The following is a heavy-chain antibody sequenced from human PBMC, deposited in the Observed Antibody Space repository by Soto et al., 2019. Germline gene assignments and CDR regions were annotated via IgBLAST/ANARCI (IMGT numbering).Heavy chain of an antibody. CDR2: INYSGNT. CDR3: ARIVIGGSNWFDP. CDR1: GGSISSSSDY. J-gene: IGHJ5*02. V-gene: IGHV4-39*02. Sequence: SETLSLTCIVSGGSISSSSDYWGWIRQPPGKGLEWIGSINYSGNTYYSPSLQSRITMSVDTSKNHFSLKVNSVTAADTAIYYCARIVIGGSNWFDPWGQGTLVTVSS. D-gene: IGHD3-16*02.